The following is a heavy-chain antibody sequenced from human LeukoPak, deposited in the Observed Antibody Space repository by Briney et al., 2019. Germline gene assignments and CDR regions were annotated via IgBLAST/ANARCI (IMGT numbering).Heavy chain of an antibody. Sequence: SVKVSCKASGGTFSSYAISWVRQAPGQGPEWMGRIIPILGIANYAQKFQGRVTITADKSTSTAYMELSSLRSEDTAVYYCARGEVAAPNWFDPWGQGTLVTVSS. V-gene: IGHV1-69*04. J-gene: IGHJ5*02. CDR2: IIPILGIA. CDR3: ARGEVAAPNWFDP. D-gene: IGHD6-19*01. CDR1: GGTFSSYA.